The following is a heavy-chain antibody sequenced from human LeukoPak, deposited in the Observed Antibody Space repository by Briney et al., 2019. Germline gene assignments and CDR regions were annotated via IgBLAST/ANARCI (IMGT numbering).Heavy chain of an antibody. CDR2: IYYSGST. Sequence: SETLSLTCTVSGGSISSSNYYWSWIRQPPGKGLEWIGYIYYSGSTYYNPSLKSRVTISVDTSKNQFSLKLSSVTAADTAVYYCASGLRYFDNWGQGTLVTVSS. D-gene: IGHD3-9*01. CDR3: ASGLRYFDN. CDR1: GGSISSSNYY. J-gene: IGHJ4*02. V-gene: IGHV4-30-4*01.